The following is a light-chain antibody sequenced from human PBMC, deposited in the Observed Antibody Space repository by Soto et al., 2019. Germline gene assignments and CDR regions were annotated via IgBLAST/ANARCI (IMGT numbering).Light chain of an antibody. CDR3: QQRSHWPPLT. CDR1: QSVSSS. J-gene: IGKJ4*01. CDR2: DAS. V-gene: IGKV3-11*01. Sequence: EIVLTQSPATLSLSPGERATLSCRASQSVSSSLAWYQQKPGQAPRLLIYDASNRATGIPARCSGSGSGTDFTLTISSLEPEDFAVYYCQQRSHWPPLTFGGGTKVEIK.